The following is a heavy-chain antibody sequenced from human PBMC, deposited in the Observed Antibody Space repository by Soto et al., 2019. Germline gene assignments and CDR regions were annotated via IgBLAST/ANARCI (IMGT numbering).Heavy chain of an antibody. Sequence: PSETLSLTCTVSGGSISSYYWSWIRQPPGKGLEWIGYIYYSGSTNYNPSLKSRVTISVDTSKNQFSLKLSSVTAADTAVYYCARLSYTGVRGPNFDYWGQGTLVTVSS. J-gene: IGHJ4*02. CDR3: ARLSYTGVRGPNFDY. CDR1: GGSISSYY. CDR2: IYYSGST. V-gene: IGHV4-59*08. D-gene: IGHD3-10*01.